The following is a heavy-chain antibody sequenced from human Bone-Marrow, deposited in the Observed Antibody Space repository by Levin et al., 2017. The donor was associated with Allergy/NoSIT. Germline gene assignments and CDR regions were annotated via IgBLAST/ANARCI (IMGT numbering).Heavy chain of an antibody. D-gene: IGHD1-26*01. CDR1: GFTFSNGW. V-gene: IGHV3-15*01. J-gene: IGHJ4*02. CDR2: VKSKYDGGTI. Sequence: GESLKISCVASGFTFSNGWMSWVRQAAGKGLEWVGRVKSKYDGGTIDYAAPVKGRFTISRDDSKNTLYLQMNSLKTEDTAVYYCAVGATSDYWGQGTLVTVSS. CDR3: AVGATSDY.